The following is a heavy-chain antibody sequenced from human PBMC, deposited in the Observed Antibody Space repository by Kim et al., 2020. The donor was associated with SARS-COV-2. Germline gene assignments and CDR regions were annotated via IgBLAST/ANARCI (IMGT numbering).Heavy chain of an antibody. V-gene: IGHV4-59*13. Sequence: SETLSLTCTVSGGSISSYYWSWIRQPPGKGLEWIGYIYYSGSTNYNPSLKSRVTISVDTSKNQFSLKLSSVTAADTAVYYCARGPSTYYYDSSGYGDAFDIWGQGTMVTVSS. CDR2: IYYSGST. D-gene: IGHD3-22*01. CDR3: ARGPSTYYYDSSGYGDAFDI. J-gene: IGHJ3*02. CDR1: GGSISSYY.